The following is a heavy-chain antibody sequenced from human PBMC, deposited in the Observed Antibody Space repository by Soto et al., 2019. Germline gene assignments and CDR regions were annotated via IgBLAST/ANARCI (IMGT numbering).Heavy chain of an antibody. D-gene: IGHD3-9*01. CDR1: GFTFSSYA. CDR2: ISGSGGST. Sequence: GGSLRLSCAASGFTFSSYAMSWVRQAPGKGLEWVSAISGSGGSTYYADSVKGRFTISRDNSKNTLYLQMNSLRAEDTVVYYGAKDPGERRGFLTGYYREQGLPSEVDYWGQGTLVTVSS. CDR3: AKDPGERRGFLTGYYREQGLPSEVDY. J-gene: IGHJ4*02. V-gene: IGHV3-23*01.